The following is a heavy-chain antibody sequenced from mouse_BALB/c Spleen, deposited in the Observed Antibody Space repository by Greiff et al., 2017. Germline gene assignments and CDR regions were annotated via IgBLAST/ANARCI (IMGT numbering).Heavy chain of an antibody. Sequence: QVQLKQSGAELVRPGTSVKISCKASGYAFTNYWLGWVKQRPGHGLEWIGDIYPGSGNTYYNEKFKGKATLTADKSSSTAYMQLSSLTSEDSAVYFCAIGGLRRDYAMDYWGQGTSVTVSS. D-gene: IGHD2-4*01. J-gene: IGHJ4*01. CDR1: GYAFTNYW. CDR2: IYPGSGNT. CDR3: AIGGLRRDYAMDY. V-gene: IGHV1-63*01.